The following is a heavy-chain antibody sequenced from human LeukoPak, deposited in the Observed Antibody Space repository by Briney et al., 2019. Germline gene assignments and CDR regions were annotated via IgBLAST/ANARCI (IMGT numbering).Heavy chain of an antibody. CDR3: AISMITFGGVIVNDAFDI. J-gene: IGHJ3*02. Sequence: ASVKVSCKVSGYTLTELSMHWVRQAPGQGLEWMGWINPNSGGTNYAQKFQGRVTMTRDTSISTAYMELSRLRSDDTAVYYCAISMITFGGVIVNDAFDIWGQGTMVTVSS. D-gene: IGHD3-16*02. V-gene: IGHV1-2*02. CDR2: INPNSGGT. CDR1: GYTLTELS.